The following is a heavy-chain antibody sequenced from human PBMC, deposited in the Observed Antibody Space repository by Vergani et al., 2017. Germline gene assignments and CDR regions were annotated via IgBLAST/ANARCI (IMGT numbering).Heavy chain of an antibody. CDR3: AREYCTNSICRGKVDS. D-gene: IGHD2-8*01. V-gene: IGHV3-7*01. CDR2: IKQDGNEK. Sequence: EVQLVESGGGLVQSGGSLRLSCAASGFTLSTYWMTWVRQAPGKGLEWVASIKQDGNEKDYVDSVKGRFIISRDNARNSLYLQMNSLRVEDTAIYYCAREYCTNSICRGKVDSWGQGTLVTVSS. J-gene: IGHJ4*02. CDR1: GFTLSTYW.